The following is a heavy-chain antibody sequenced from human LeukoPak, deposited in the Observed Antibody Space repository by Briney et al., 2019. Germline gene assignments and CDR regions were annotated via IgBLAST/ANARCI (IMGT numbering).Heavy chain of an antibody. CDR1: GFTFSSFW. CDR3: ARRTSGGYFDY. CDR2: INSDGCST. J-gene: IGHJ4*02. V-gene: IGHV3-74*01. D-gene: IGHD2-8*01. Sequence: GGSLRLSCAASGFTFSSFWIHWVRQVPGKGLVWVSRINSDGCSTIYADSVKGRFTTSTDNAKNTLYLQMNSLIAEDTAVYYCARRTSGGYFDYWGQGTLVTVSS.